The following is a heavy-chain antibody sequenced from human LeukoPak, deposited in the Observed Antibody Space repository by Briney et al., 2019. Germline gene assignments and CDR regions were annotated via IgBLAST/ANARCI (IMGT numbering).Heavy chain of an antibody. D-gene: IGHD3-10*02. V-gene: IGHV3-48*03. J-gene: IGHJ6*04. CDR2: ISSSGSTI. Sequence: GGSLRLSCAASGFTFSSYAMNWVRQAPGKGLEWVSYISSSGSTIYYADSVKGRFTISRDNAKNSLYLQMNSLRAEDTAVYYCAELGIAMIGGVWGKGTTVTISS. CDR3: AELGIAMIGGV. CDR1: GFTFSSYA.